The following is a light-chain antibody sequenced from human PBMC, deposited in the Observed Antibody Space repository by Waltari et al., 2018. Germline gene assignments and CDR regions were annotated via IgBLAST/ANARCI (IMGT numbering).Light chain of an antibody. J-gene: IGLJ3*02. Sequence: QSVLTQPPSASGTPGQRVTISCSGSSSNIGSNYVYWYQHLPGTAPKRLTYRNNQRPSGVPDRFSGSKSGTSASLAISGLRSEDEADYYCAAWDDSLSGPWVFGGGTKLTVL. CDR2: RNN. CDR1: SSNIGSNY. V-gene: IGLV1-47*01. CDR3: AAWDDSLSGPWV.